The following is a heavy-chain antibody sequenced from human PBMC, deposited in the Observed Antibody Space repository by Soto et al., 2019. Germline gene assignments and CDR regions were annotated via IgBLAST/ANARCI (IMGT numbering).Heavy chain of an antibody. V-gene: IGHV5-51*01. CDR1: GYSFISYW. CDR2: FYPGDSTS. CDR3: ARIIGYCRNNDCSWTFDI. D-gene: IGHD2-2*03. J-gene: IGHJ3*02. Sequence: LKISCKTSGYSFISYWVAWVRQKPGKGLEWMGTFYPGDSTSTYSPSFQGQVTISVDKSISTAYLHLSSLKASDTAMYYCARIIGYCRNNDCSWTFDIWGQGTTVTVSS.